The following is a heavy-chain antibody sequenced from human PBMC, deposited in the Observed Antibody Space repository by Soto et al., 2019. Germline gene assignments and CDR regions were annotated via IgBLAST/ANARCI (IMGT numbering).Heavy chain of an antibody. V-gene: IGHV4-4*07. CDR3: ARDDCLGGLTHDS. CDR1: GGYISNYY. J-gene: IGHJ4*02. CDR2: IYHSGSP. D-gene: IGHD3-16*01. Sequence: QVQLQESCPGLVKPSETLSLTCTVSGGYISNYYWSWIRQPPGKGLEWIGRIYHSGSPTYNPSLKSRVTMAVVTSNSQFSLKLKLTSVSVADAAVYYCARDDCLGGLTHDSWGQGILVTVS.